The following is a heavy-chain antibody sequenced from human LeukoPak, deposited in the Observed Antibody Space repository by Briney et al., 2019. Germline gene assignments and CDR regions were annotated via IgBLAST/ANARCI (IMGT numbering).Heavy chain of an antibody. J-gene: IGHJ6*02. CDR3: AREGRCSSTSCYGYYYGMDV. CDR2: ISAGCGST. D-gene: IGHD2-2*01. CDR1: GLTFSDYS. V-gene: IGHV3-23*01. Sequence: GGSLRLSCAVSGLTFSDYSMAWVRHAQGKGLFWDSGISAGCGSTYYADSVKVRVTIDRDNSKNTLYLKMNSLRAEDTAVYYCAREGRCSSTSCYGYYYGMDVWGQGTTVTVSS.